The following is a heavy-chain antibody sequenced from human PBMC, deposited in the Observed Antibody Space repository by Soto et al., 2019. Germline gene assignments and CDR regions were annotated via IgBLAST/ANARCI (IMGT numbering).Heavy chain of an antibody. CDR2: ISAYNGNT. V-gene: IGHV1-18*01. CDR3: ARGAMVVDEDAFDI. CDR1: GYTFTRDG. D-gene: IGHD5-18*01. J-gene: IGHJ3*02. Sequence: ASVKGSCKASGYTFTRDGSSWVRQAPGQGLEWMGWISAYNGNTNYAQKLQGRVTMTTDTSTSTAYMELRSLRSDDTAVYYCARGAMVVDEDAFDIWGQGTMVTVSS.